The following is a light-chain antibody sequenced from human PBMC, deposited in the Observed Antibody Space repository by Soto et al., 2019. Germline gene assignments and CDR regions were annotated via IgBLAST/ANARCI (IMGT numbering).Light chain of an antibody. CDR2: EVT. J-gene: IGLJ2*01. CDR1: SSDVGAYKY. Sequence: QSALTQPPSAYGSPGQSVTISCTGTSSDVGAYKYVSWYQQYPGKAPKLMISEVTKRPSGVPDRFSGSKSGNTASLTVSGLQAEDEADYYCTSYVGNEIVVFGGGTKLTVL. CDR3: TSYVGNEIVV. V-gene: IGLV2-8*01.